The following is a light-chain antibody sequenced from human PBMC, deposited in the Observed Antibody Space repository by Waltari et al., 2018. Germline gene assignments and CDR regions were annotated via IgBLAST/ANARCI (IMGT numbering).Light chain of an antibody. J-gene: IGKJ2*01. V-gene: IGKV1-17*01. CDR3: LQHTTYPYT. CDR2: AAS. CDR1: QDIRNE. Sequence: DIQMTQSPSSLSASVGNRVTITCRASQDIRNELGWYQQQPGKVPKSLIYAASSLHSGVPSRFSGSGYGTEFTLTISALQPEDFATYYCLQHTTYPYTFGLGTKLEI.